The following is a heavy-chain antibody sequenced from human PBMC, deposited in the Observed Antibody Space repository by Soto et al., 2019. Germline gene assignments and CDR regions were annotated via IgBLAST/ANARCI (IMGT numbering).Heavy chain of an antibody. J-gene: IGHJ4*02. CDR2: ISDDSSRT. D-gene: IGHD2-15*01. CDR1: GFTFNTFE. Sequence: PGGSLRLSCAASGFTFNTFEMSWVRQAPGRGLEWVSFISDDSSRTYYADAVKGRFTISRDNSKYTLYLQMNSLTAEDTAVYYCARLGYCSGDRCFWGFDSWGQGTLVTVSS. CDR3: ARLGYCSGDRCFWGFDS. V-gene: IGHV3-23*01.